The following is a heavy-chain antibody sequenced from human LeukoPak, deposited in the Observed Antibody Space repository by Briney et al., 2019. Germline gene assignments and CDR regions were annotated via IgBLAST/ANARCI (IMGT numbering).Heavy chain of an antibody. V-gene: IGHV4-4*02. J-gene: IGHJ4*02. CDR2: IFHSGST. CDR3: ARSPTKRVPEDY. Sequence: SETLSLTCTVSSGSIFNNNWWSWVRQPPGKGLEWIGQIFHSGSTSYSPSLKSRVTISMDKSKNQISLRLTSVTAADTAVYYCARSPTKRVPEDYWGQGTLVTVST. D-gene: IGHD2-2*01. CDR1: SGSIFNNNW.